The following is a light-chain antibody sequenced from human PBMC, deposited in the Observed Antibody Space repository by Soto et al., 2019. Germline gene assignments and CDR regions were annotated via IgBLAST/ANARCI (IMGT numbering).Light chain of an antibody. J-gene: IGKJ2*01. V-gene: IGKV1-33*01. CDR3: QQYDDVPYT. CDR2: DAD. CDR1: HDISNY. Sequence: DIQMTQSPSSLSASVGDRVTITCQASHDISNYLNWYQQKPGKAPKLLIYDADNLEVGVTARFRGSGSGTHFTFTISSLQPEDIATYYCQQYDDVPYTFGQGTKLEIK.